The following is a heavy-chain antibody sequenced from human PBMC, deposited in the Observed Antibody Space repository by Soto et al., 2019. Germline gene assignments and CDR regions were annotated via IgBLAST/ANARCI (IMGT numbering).Heavy chain of an antibody. J-gene: IGHJ4*02. CDR3: VRGGNPYHYATSGPVTFDK. D-gene: IGHD3-22*01. CDR1: GDSVSGGDSY. V-gene: IGHV4-30-4*01. Sequence: QVQLQESGPGLVKPSQTLSLTCTVSGDSVSGGDSYWCWIRQPPGKALEWIGYTSFSGYTSYTPSLKSRGTISVDRSKSQFSLRLTSVTAADTAIYYCVRGGNPYHYATSGPVTFDKWGQGTLVSVSS. CDR2: TSFSGYT.